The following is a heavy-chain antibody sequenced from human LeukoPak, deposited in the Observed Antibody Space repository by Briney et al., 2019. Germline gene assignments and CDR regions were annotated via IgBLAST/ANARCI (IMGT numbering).Heavy chain of an antibody. CDR2: ISSSGGST. V-gene: IGHV3-23*01. D-gene: IGHD6-13*01. J-gene: IGHJ4*02. Sequence: PGGSLRLSCEASGFTFSSDAMRWVRQAPGKGLEWVSAISSSGGSTYYADSVRGRFIISRDNAKNSLYLQMNSLRAEDTAVYYCARDLMGIAYRGAFYYWGQGTLVTVSS. CDR3: ARDLMGIAYRGAFYY. CDR1: GFTFSSDA.